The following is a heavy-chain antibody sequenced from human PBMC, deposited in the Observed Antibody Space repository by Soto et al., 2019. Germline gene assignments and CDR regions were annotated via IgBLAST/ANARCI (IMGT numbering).Heavy chain of an antibody. CDR2: MNPNSGNT. Sequence: VASVKVSCKASGYTFTSYDINWVRQATGQGLEWMGWMNPNSGNTGYAQKFQGRVTMTRNTSISTAYMELSSLRSEDTAVYYCARVPDTYTAMAPYYFDYWGQGTLVTVSS. V-gene: IGHV1-8*01. CDR3: ARVPDTYTAMAPYYFDY. D-gene: IGHD5-18*01. J-gene: IGHJ4*02. CDR1: GYTFTSYD.